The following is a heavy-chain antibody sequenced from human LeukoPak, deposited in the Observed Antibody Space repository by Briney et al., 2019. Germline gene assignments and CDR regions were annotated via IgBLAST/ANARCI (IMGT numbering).Heavy chain of an antibody. Sequence: GGSLRLSCAASGFTFNDYGMTWVRQAPGKGLEWVSGLSWNGDITRYADSVKGRFTISRDNAKNSVYLQMDSLSAEDTAFYYCARGYGAGNYRRPFYGMDVWGQGTTVTVSS. D-gene: IGHD3-10*01. CDR2: LSWNGDIT. CDR1: GFTFNDYG. V-gene: IGHV3-20*04. CDR3: ARGYGAGNYRRPFYGMDV. J-gene: IGHJ6*02.